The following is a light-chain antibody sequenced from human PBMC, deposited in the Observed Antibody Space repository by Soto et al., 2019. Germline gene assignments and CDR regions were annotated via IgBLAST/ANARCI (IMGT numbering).Light chain of an antibody. CDR1: QSISTY. Sequence: DIQMTQSPSSLSASVGDRVTITCRASQSISTYLNWYQQKPGKAPDLLIAGASTLLSGVPSRFSGSGSGTDFSLTISTLHPEDFATYYCQQTCNAPRTFGQGTKVEVK. CDR2: GAS. J-gene: IGKJ1*01. CDR3: QQTCNAPRT. V-gene: IGKV1-39*01.